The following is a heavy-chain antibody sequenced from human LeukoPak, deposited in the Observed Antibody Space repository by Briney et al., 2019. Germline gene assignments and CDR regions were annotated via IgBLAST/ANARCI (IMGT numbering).Heavy chain of an antibody. Sequence: PGGSLRLSCAASGFTFDDYAMHWVRQAPGKGLEWVSGVSWNSGSIGYADSVKGRFTISRDNAKNSLYLQMNSPRPEDMALYYCGKAYRPEVWLDGFDIWGQGTMVTVSS. CDR2: VSWNSGSI. CDR3: GKAYRPEVWLDGFDI. V-gene: IGHV3-9*03. CDR1: GFTFDDYA. J-gene: IGHJ3*02. D-gene: IGHD3-10*01.